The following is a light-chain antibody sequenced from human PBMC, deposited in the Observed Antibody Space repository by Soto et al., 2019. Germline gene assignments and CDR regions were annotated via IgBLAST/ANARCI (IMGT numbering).Light chain of an antibody. CDR2: DVS. CDR3: SSYTSSSTLV. J-gene: IGLJ2*01. Sequence: QSALTQPASVSGSPGQSITISCTGTSSDVGGYSYVSWYQQHPGKAPKLMIYDVSNRPSGVSNRFSGSKSGNTASLTISGPQAEDEADYYCSSYTSSSTLVFGGGTQLTVL. CDR1: SSDVGGYSY. V-gene: IGLV2-14*01.